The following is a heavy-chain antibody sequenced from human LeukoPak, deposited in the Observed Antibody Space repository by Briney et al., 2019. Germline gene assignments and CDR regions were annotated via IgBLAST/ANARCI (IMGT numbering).Heavy chain of an antibody. Sequence: GASVKVSCKASGYTFTSYYMHWVRQAPGQGLEWMGIINPSGGSTSYAQKFQGRVTMTRDTSTSTVYMELSSLRSEDTAVYYCASEGVDLPAFDYWGQGTLVTVSS. CDR2: INPSGGST. D-gene: IGHD2-15*01. CDR1: GYTFTSYY. CDR3: ASEGVDLPAFDY. J-gene: IGHJ4*02. V-gene: IGHV1-46*01.